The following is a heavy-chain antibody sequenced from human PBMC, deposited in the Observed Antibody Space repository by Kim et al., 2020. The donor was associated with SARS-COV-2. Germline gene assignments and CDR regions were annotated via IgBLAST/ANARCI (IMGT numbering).Heavy chain of an antibody. J-gene: IGHJ4*01. Sequence: SNADSVEGRFTISRNNSTTTLYLQMNSLRAEATAVYYCAREIYGSGYFDYWGHGTLVPVSS. CDR3: AREIYGSGYFDY. V-gene: IGHV3-33*01. D-gene: IGHD3-10*01.